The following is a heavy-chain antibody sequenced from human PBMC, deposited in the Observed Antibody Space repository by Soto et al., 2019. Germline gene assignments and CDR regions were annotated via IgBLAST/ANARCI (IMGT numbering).Heavy chain of an antibody. CDR1: GFTFSDYY. Sequence: PGGSLRLSCAASGFTFSDYYMSWIRQAPGKGLEWVSYISSSSSYTNYADSVKGRFTISRDNAKNSLYLQMNSLRAEDTAVYYCARDLLPYCTNGVCLPHYYYYGMDVWGQGTTVTVSS. J-gene: IGHJ6*02. V-gene: IGHV3-11*06. D-gene: IGHD2-8*01. CDR2: ISSSSSYT. CDR3: ARDLLPYCTNGVCLPHYYYYGMDV.